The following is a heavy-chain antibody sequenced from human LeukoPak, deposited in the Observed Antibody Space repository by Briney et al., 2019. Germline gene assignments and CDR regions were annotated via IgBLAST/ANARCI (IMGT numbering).Heavy chain of an antibody. V-gene: IGHV4-59*01. CDR1: GGSISNYY. CDR2: IYYSGST. J-gene: IGHJ5*02. CDR3: ARDKGHDWFDP. Sequence: SETLSLTCRISGGSISNYYWSWIRQPPGKGLEWIGYIYYSGSTNYNPSLKSRVTISVDTSKNQFSLKLSSVTAADTAVYYCARDKGHDWFDPWGQGTLVTVSS.